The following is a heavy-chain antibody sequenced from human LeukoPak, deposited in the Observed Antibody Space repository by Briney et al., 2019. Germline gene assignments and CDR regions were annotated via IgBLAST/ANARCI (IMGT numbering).Heavy chain of an antibody. V-gene: IGHV1-2*02. J-gene: IGHJ6*03. CDR1: GYTFTGYY. D-gene: IGHD2-2*01. CDR3: AREAEDIVVVPAAGNYYMDV. Sequence: ASVKVSCKASGYTFTGYYIHWVRQAPGQGLEWMGWINPNSGGTNYAQKFQGRVTMTRDTSISTAYMELSRLRSDDTAVYYCAREAEDIVVVPAAGNYYMDVWGKGTTVTISS. CDR2: INPNSGGT.